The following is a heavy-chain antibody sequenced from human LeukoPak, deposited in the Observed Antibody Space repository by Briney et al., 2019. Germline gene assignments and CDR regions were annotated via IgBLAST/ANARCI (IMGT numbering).Heavy chain of an antibody. V-gene: IGHV3-72*01. CDR3: VRVDMGATSRDAFDI. Sequence: GGSLRLSCAASGFTFNDHYIDWVRQAPGKGLEWVGRVRDRTKSYTTDYAPSVKGRFIISRDDSKNSLYLHLNSLKTEDTAVYYCVRVDMGATSRDAFDIWGQGTMVTVSS. CDR1: GFTFNDHY. CDR2: VRDRTKSYTT. J-gene: IGHJ3*02. D-gene: IGHD1-26*01.